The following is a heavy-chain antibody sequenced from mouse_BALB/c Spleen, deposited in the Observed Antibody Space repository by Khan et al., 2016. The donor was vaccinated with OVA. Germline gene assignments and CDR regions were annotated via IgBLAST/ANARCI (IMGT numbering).Heavy chain of an antibody. J-gene: IGHJ1*01. CDR1: GYSITSGYS. Sequence: EVQLQESGPDLVKPSQSLSLTCTVTGYSITSGYSWHWIRQFPGNKLEWMGYIHYSGTTNYNPSLKSRISITRDTSKNQSFLQLNSVTTEDTATYYCARSCTTVIAYWYFDVWGAGTTVTVSS. V-gene: IGHV3-1*02. CDR3: ARSCTTVIAYWYFDV. CDR2: IHYSGTT. D-gene: IGHD1-1*01.